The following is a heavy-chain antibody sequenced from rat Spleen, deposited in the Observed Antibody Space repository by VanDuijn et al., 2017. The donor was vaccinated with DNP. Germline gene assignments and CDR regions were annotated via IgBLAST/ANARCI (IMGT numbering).Heavy chain of an antibody. CDR1: GFNFNDYW. CDR2: INTDGGST. J-gene: IGHJ2*01. Sequence: EVKLVESGGGLVQPGRSLKLSCAASGFNFNDYWMGWVRQAPGKGLEWVASINTDGGSTYYPDSVKGRFTISRDNAENTVYLQMDSLRSEDTATYYCARPKYYGYNLPFDYWGQGVMVTVSS. V-gene: IGHV5-58*01. D-gene: IGHD1-9*01. CDR3: ARPKYYGYNLPFDY.